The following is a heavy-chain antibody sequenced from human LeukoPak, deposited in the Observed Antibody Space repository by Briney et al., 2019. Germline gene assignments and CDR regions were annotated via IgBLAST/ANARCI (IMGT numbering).Heavy chain of an antibody. D-gene: IGHD6-13*01. CDR3: ARDKAAAGPFDY. CDR2: IYYSGST. J-gene: IGHJ4*02. V-gene: IGHV4-30-4*01. CDR1: GGSISSADYY. Sequence: SQTLSLTFTVSGGSISSADYYWSWIRQPPGKGLEWIGYIYYSGSTYYNPSLKSRVTISVDTSKNQFSLKLTSVTAADTAVYYCARDKAAAGPFDYWGQGTLVTVSS.